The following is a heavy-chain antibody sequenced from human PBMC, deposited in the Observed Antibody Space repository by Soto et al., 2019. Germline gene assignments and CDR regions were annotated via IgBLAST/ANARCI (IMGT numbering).Heavy chain of an antibody. V-gene: IGHV1-58*01. CDR3: AAAEGSGSYTYYYYGMDV. CDR1: GFTFTSSA. CDR2: IVVGSGNT. D-gene: IGHD3-10*01. J-gene: IGHJ6*02. Sequence: SVKVSCKASGFTFTSSAVQWVRQARGQRLEWIGWIVVGSGNTNYAQKFQGRVTITRDMSTSTAYMELSSLRSEDTAVYYCAAAEGSGSYTYYYYGMDVWGQGTTVTVSS.